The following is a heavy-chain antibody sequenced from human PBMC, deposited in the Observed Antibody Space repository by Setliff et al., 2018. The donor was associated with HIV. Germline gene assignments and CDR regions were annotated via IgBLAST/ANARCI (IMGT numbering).Heavy chain of an antibody. J-gene: IGHJ5*02. CDR3: ASRVYYYDSNNFLREEGFDP. D-gene: IGHD3-22*01. Sequence: SETLSLTCTVSGGSASNSRYYWAWIRQPPGKGLEYIGSIYYNEKTYYSPSLKSRVTISIDTSKDQFSLNLTSVTAADSAVYYCASRVYYYDSNNFLREEGFDPWGQGTLVTVSS. CDR1: GGSASNSRYY. V-gene: IGHV4-39*01. CDR2: IYYNEKT.